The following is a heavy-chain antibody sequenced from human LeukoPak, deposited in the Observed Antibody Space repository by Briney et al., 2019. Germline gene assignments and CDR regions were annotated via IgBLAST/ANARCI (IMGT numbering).Heavy chain of an antibody. CDR1: GYTFTSYY. CDR2: INPSGGST. CDR3: ARDPRHCSSTSCYDSVWFDP. Sequence: ASVKVSCKASGYTFTSYYMHWVRQAPGQGLEWMGIINPSGGSTSYAQKFRGRVTMTRDTSTSTVYMELSSLRSEDTAVYYCARDPRHCSSTSCYDSVWFDPWGQGTLVTVSS. D-gene: IGHD2-2*01. V-gene: IGHV1-46*01. J-gene: IGHJ5*02.